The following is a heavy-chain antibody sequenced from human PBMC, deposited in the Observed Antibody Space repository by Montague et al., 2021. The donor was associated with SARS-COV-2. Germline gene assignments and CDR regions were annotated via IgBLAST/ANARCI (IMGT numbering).Heavy chain of an antibody. D-gene: IGHD3-9*01. CDR2: IYYSGST. CDR1: GGSISSYY. V-gene: IGHV4-59*08. J-gene: IGHJ3*02. Sequence: SETLSPTPTVSGGSISSYYWSWIRQPPGKGLEWIGYIYYSGSTNYNPSLKSRVTISVDTSKNQFSLKLSSVTAADTAVYYCARTYYDILTGYYNRGAFDIWGQGTMVTVSS. CDR3: ARTYYDILTGYYNRGAFDI.